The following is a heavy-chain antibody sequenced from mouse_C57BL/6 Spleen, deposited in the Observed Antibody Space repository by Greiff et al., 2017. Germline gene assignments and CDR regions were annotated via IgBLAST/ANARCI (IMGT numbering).Heavy chain of an antibody. Sequence: VKLQQPGAELVKPGASVKLSCKASGYTFTSYWMLWVKQRPGQGLEWIGMIHPNSGSTNYNEKFKSKATLTVDKSSSTAYMQLSSLASEDSAVYYCAHYGSSLYAMDYWGQGTSVTVSS. CDR3: AHYGSSLYAMDY. CDR1: GYTFTSYW. V-gene: IGHV1-64*01. CDR2: IHPNSGST. D-gene: IGHD1-1*01. J-gene: IGHJ4*01.